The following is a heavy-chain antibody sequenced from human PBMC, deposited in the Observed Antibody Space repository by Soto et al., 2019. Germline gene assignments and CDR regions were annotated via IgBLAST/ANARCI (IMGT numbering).Heavy chain of an antibody. CDR3: AKDQASEQGSFDS. D-gene: IGHD6-13*01. V-gene: IGHV3-30*18. Sequence: GGSLRLSCAASGFTFNIYGMHWVRQAPGKGLEWVAFISNDGSTQYYADSVKGRFTISRDNSKNTLFLQMNSMRADDTAVYYCAKDQASEQGSFDSWGQGTLVTVSS. CDR1: GFTFNIYG. CDR2: ISNDGSTQ. J-gene: IGHJ4*02.